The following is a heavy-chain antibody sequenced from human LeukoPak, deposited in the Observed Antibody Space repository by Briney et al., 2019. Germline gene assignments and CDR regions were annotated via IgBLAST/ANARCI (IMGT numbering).Heavy chain of an antibody. D-gene: IGHD4-11*01. Sequence: SETLSLTCTVSGGSISSSRYYWGWIRQPPGKGLEWIGNIYYSGSTYYNPSLKSRVTISVDTSKNQFSLKLSSVTAADMAVYYCASALQGAFDIWGQGTMVTVSS. V-gene: IGHV4-39*01. CDR1: GGSISSSRYY. CDR3: ASALQGAFDI. CDR2: IYYSGST. J-gene: IGHJ3*02.